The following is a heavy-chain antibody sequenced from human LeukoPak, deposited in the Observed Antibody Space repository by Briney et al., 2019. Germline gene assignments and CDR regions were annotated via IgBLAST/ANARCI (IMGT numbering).Heavy chain of an antibody. CDR1: GFTFSSYE. CDR2: ISTSGRTI. Sequence: AGGSLRLSCAASGFTFSSYEMNWVRQAPGKGLEWISYISTSGRTIYYADSVKGRFTISRDNAKNSLYLQMNGLRDEDTAVYYCARDAGSGYFDYWGQGTLVTVSS. V-gene: IGHV3-48*03. J-gene: IGHJ4*02. CDR3: ARDAGSGYFDY. D-gene: IGHD6-19*01.